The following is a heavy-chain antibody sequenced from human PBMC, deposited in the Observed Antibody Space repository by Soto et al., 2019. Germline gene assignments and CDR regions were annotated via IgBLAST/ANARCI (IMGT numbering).Heavy chain of an antibody. D-gene: IGHD3-9*01. CDR2: ISYDGSNK. J-gene: IGHJ4*02. V-gene: IGHV3-30-3*01. CDR3: ARAVETRRLGYFDY. CDR1: GFTFSSYA. Sequence: GGSLRLSCAASGFTFSSYAMHWVRQAPGKGLEWVAVISYDGSNKYYADSVKGRFTISRDNSKNTLYLQMNSLRAEDTAVYYCARAVETRRLGYFDYWGQGTLVTVSS.